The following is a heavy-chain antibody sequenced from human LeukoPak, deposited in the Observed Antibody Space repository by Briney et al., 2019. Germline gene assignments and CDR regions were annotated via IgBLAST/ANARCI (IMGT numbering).Heavy chain of an antibody. CDR3: ARVGRSGWTVDY. CDR2: ISSSSSNI. J-gene: IGHJ4*02. CDR1: GFYFSTYS. D-gene: IGHD6-19*01. V-gene: IGHV3-48*04. Sequence: GGSLRLSCAAAGFYFSTYSIDWVRQAPGKGLEWVSYISSSSSNIYHADSVKGRFTISRDNAKNSLHLQMNSLRAEDTAVYYCARVGRSGWTVDYWGQGTVVTVSS.